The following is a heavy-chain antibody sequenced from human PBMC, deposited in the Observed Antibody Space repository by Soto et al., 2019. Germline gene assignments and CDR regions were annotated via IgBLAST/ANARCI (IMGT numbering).Heavy chain of an antibody. CDR3: ARVSISTSCDY. V-gene: IGHV4-59*12. CDR2: IYYSGST. J-gene: IGHJ4*02. CDR1: GGSISSYY. Sequence: SETLSLTCTVSGGSISSYYWSWIRQPPGKGLEWIGYIYYSGSTYYNPSLKSRVTISVDTSKNQFSLKLSSVTAADTAVYYCARVSISTSCDYWGQGTLVTVSS. D-gene: IGHD2-2*01.